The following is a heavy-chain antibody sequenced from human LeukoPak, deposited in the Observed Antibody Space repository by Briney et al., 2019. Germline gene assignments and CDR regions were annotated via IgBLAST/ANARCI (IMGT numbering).Heavy chain of an antibody. CDR1: GGSVSSSSYF. D-gene: IGHD4-17*01. Sequence: SSQTLSLTCSVSGGSVSSSSYFWSWIRQPAGKGLEWIGRIYFTMTTNYNPSLNSPVTMSLHTSKNQFSLKLSSVTAADTAVYYCARSTMTTTVDYWGQGTLVTVSS. CDR2: IYFTMTT. V-gene: IGHV4-61*02. J-gene: IGHJ4*02. CDR3: ARSTMTTTVDY.